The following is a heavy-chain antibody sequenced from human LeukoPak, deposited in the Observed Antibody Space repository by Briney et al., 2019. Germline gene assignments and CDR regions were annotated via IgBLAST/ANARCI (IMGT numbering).Heavy chain of an antibody. Sequence: ASVKVSCKASGYTFTGYYMHWVRQAPGQGLEWMGWINPNSGGTNYAQKFQGRVTMTMDTSISTAYMELSRLRSDDTAVYYCARGFNDFWSGYYSYWGQGTLVTVSS. J-gene: IGHJ4*02. CDR2: INPNSGGT. D-gene: IGHD3-3*01. V-gene: IGHV1-2*02. CDR3: ARGFNDFWSGYYSY. CDR1: GYTFTGYY.